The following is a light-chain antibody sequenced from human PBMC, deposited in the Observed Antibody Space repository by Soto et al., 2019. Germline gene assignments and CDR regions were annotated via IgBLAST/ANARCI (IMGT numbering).Light chain of an antibody. Sequence: IVLTQSPGTLSLSPGDRVTLSCRASQSVNTKLAWYQQKPGQAPTLLMSGASNRASGVPVRFSGSGSGTDFTLTISRLEPEDFALYYCQHYNNWPPATFGQGTRVEIK. CDR2: GAS. CDR3: QHYNNWPPAT. J-gene: IGKJ1*01. V-gene: IGKV3-20*01. CDR1: QSVNTK.